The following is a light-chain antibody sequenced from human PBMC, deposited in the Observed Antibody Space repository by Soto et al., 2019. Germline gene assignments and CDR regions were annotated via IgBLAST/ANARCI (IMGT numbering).Light chain of an antibody. Sequence: QSVLTQPPSVSGAPGQRVTISGTGSSSNIGAGYAVHWYQQLPGTAPKLLIYGNSNRPSGVPDRFSGSKSGTSASLAITGLQAEDEADYYCQSYDSSLSSYVFGTGTKLTVL. J-gene: IGLJ1*01. CDR1: SSNIGAGYA. CDR2: GNS. CDR3: QSYDSSLSSYV. V-gene: IGLV1-40*01.